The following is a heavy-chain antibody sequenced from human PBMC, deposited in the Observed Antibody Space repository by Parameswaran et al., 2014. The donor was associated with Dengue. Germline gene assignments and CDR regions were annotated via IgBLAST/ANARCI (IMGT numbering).Heavy chain of an antibody. CDR2: IKQDGSEK. CDR3: ARDNRLGVVVAATVDYYYGMDV. J-gene: IGHJ6*02. V-gene: IGHV3-7*01. Sequence: VRQAPGKGLEWVANIKQDGSEKYYVDSVKGRFTISRDNAKNSLYLQMNSLRAEDTAVYYCARDNRLGVVVAATVDYYYGMDVWGQGTTVTVSS. D-gene: IGHD2-15*01.